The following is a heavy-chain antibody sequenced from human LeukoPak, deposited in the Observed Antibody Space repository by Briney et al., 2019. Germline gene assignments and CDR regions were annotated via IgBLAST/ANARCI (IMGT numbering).Heavy chain of an antibody. J-gene: IGHJ3*02. CDR2: INWNGGST. D-gene: IGHD3-9*01. CDR1: GFTFDDYG. V-gene: IGHV3-20*04. Sequence: GGSLRLSCAASGFTFDDYGMSWVRQAPGKRLEWVSGINWNGGSTGYADSVKGRFTISRDNAKNSLYLQMNSLRAEDTAVYYCARGGRYFDWLPGLDAFDIWGQGTMVTVSS. CDR3: ARGGRYFDWLPGLDAFDI.